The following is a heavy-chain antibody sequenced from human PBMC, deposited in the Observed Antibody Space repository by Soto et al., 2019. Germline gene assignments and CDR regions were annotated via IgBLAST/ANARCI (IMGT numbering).Heavy chain of an antibody. J-gene: IGHJ4*02. CDR2: IWYDGSNK. CDR1: GFTFSSYG. Sequence: GGSLRLSCAASGFTFSSYGMHWVRQAPGKGLEWVAVIWYDGSNKYYADSVKGRFTISRDNSKNTLYLQMKSLRAEDTAVYYCARAKMELHSSGLDYWGQGTLVTVSS. D-gene: IGHD3-22*01. V-gene: IGHV3-33*01. CDR3: ARAKMELHSSGLDY.